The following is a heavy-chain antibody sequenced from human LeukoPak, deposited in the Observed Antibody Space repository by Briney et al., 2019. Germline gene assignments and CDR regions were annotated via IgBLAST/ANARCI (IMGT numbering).Heavy chain of an antibody. CDR3: ARDPSGNGGGGEYYFDY. CDR1: GGSISGSNW. V-gene: IGHV4-4*02. D-gene: IGHD1-26*01. J-gene: IGHJ4*02. CDR2: IYHSGST. Sequence: PSETLSLTCAVSGGSISGSNWWSWVRQPPGKGLEWIGEIYHSGSTNYNPSLKSRVTISVDKSKNQFSLKLSSVTAADTALYYCARDPSGNGGGGEYYFDYWGQGTLVTVSS.